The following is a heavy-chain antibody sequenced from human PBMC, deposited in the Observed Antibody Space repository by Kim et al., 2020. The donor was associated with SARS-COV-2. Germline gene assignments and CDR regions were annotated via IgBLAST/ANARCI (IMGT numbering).Heavy chain of an antibody. CDR3: AENDDSSGSDAFDI. CDR1: GGTFSSYA. D-gene: IGHD3-22*01. CDR2: IIPILGIA. J-gene: IGHJ3*02. Sequence: SVKVSCKASGGTFSSYAISWVRQAPGQGLEWMGRIIPILGIANYAQKFQGRVTITADKSTSTAYMELSSLRSEDTAVYYCAENDDSSGSDAFDIWGQGTMVTVSS. V-gene: IGHV1-69*04.